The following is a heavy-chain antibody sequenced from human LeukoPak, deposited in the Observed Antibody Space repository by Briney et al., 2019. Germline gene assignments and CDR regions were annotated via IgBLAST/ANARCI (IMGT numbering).Heavy chain of an antibody. D-gene: IGHD3-16*01. J-gene: IGHJ5*01. V-gene: IGHV3-23*01. CDR1: GFTISTYT. Sequence: GGSLRLSCAASGFTISTYTMGWVRQARGKGLEWVSDISRRGGTTAYTDSVKGRFTISRDDSKNTLYLQMSSLRAEDTATYYCVRAGDASWYDSWGQGTLVTVSS. CDR3: VRAGDASWYDS. CDR2: ISRRGGTT.